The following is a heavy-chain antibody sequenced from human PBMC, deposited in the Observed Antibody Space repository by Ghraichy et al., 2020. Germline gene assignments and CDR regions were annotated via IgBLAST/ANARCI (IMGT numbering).Heavy chain of an antibody. J-gene: IGHJ2*01. CDR2: IYYSGSA. CDR3: ARPYYDSSDYYYPRPYWYFDL. D-gene: IGHD3-22*01. Sequence: SETLSLTCTVSGGSLGSSGYYWGWIRQPPGRGLEWIGSIYYSGSAYYTPSLKSRVTISVDTSKNQFSLRLSSVTAADTAVYYCARPYYDSSDYYYPRPYWYFDLWGRGTLVTVSS. CDR1: GGSLGSSGYY. V-gene: IGHV4-39*01.